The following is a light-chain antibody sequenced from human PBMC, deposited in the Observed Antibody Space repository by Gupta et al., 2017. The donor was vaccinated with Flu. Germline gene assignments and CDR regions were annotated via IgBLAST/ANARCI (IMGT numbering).Light chain of an antibody. V-gene: IGKV3-15*01. Sequence: PAALSVSPGERATLSCRASQSVSSNLAWYQQKPGQAPRLLIFDASTRATGVPARFSGSGSGTEFTLTISRLQSEDFAAYYCQQYTSWPQAFGQGTKVEI. CDR2: DAS. CDR3: QQYTSWPQA. J-gene: IGKJ1*01. CDR1: QSVSSN.